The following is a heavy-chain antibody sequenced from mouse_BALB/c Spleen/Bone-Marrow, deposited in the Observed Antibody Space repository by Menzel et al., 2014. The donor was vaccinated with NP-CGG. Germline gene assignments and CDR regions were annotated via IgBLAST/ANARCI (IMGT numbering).Heavy chain of an antibody. CDR2: FHPFNDDT. Sequence: LVESGAELVKPGASVKMSCEALGYTFTTYPIEWMKQNHGKSLEWIGNFHPFNDDTKYNEKFKDKAKLTVEKSSSTVYLEVSRLTSDDSAIYYCARKGPRNAMDYWGQGTSVTVSS. V-gene: IGHV1-47*01. J-gene: IGHJ4*01. CDR1: GYTFTTYP. CDR3: ARKGPRNAMDY. D-gene: IGHD3-3*01.